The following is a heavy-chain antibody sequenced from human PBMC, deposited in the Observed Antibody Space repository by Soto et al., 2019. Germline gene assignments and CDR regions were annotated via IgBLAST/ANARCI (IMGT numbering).Heavy chain of an antibody. V-gene: IGHV4-39*01. CDR3: ARRGSSSWYGY. CDR1: GGSISSSSYY. CDR2: IYYSGST. J-gene: IGHJ4*02. D-gene: IGHD6-13*01. Sequence: PSETLSLTCTVSGGSISSSSYYWGWIRQPPGKGLEWIGSIYYSGSTYYNPSLKSRVTISVDTSKNQFSLKLSSVTAADTAVYYCARRGSSSWYGYWGQGTLVPGSS.